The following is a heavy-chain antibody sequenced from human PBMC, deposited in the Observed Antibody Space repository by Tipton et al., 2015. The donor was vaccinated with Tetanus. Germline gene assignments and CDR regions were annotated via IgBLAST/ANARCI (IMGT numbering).Heavy chain of an antibody. Sequence: TLSLTCTVSGGSISSGGYYWSWIRQHPGKGLEWIGHIYYSGSTYYNPSLKSRLTISVDTSKNQFSLKLSSVTAADTAVYYCARDRHPYRISGAFRGNDALDIWGPGALVTVSS. D-gene: IGHD1-26*01. CDR1: GGSISSGGYY. V-gene: IGHV4-31*03. CDR3: ARDRHPYRISGAFRGNDALDI. CDR2: IYYSGST. J-gene: IGHJ3*02.